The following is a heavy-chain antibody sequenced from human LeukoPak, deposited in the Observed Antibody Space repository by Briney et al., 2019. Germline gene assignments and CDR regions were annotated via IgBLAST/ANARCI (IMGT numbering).Heavy chain of an antibody. CDR3: ASPSGLDAFDI. Sequence: GGSLRLSCAASGFTFSNYAMIWVRQAPGKGLEWVSVIYSGGRAYYADSVKGRFTISRDNSKNTVYLQMNSLRAEDTAVYYCASPSGLDAFDIWGQGTMVTVSP. D-gene: IGHD2-15*01. CDR1: GFTFSNYA. J-gene: IGHJ3*02. V-gene: IGHV3-66*01. CDR2: IYSGGRA.